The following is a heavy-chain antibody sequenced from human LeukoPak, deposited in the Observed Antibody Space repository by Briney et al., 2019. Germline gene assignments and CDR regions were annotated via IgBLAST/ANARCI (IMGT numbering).Heavy chain of an antibody. CDR1: GFTFSSYS. J-gene: IGHJ5*02. CDR3: ARDQVYSSSSGWFDP. Sequence: GGSLRLSPAPSGFTFSSYSMNWVRPAPGEGVGWGSCISSSSSYIYYADSVKGRFTISRDNAKNTLYLQMNSLRAEDTAVYYCARDQVYSSSSGWFDPWGQGTLVTVSS. D-gene: IGHD6-6*01. V-gene: IGHV3-21*01. CDR2: ISSSSSYI.